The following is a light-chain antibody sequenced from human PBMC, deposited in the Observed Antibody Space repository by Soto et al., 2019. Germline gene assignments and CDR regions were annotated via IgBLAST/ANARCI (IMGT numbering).Light chain of an antibody. J-gene: IGKJ2*01. CDR2: EGS. V-gene: IGKV3-11*01. Sequence: EIVLTQSPAILSLSPGERATLSCRASQSVNNYLAWYQQKAGQAPRLLIYEGSKRATGIPARFSGSGSGTDFTLTISSLEPEDFAVYYCQHRSNWPTTFGQGTKVAIK. CDR1: QSVNNY. CDR3: QHRSNWPTT.